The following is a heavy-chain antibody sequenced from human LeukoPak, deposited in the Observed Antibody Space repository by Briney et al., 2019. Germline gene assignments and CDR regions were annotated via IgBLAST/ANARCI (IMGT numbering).Heavy chain of an antibody. Sequence: GESLKISCKICGYRLTNNWIGWVRQVPGKGLEWMGLIYPGDSDTRYSPFFQGQVTFSVDASISTAYLQLSGLRASDTAIYSCVRFGLTSSLDYWGQGTLVTVSS. J-gene: IGHJ4*02. CDR2: IYPGDSDT. V-gene: IGHV5-51*01. CDR3: VRFGLTSSLDY. CDR1: GYRLTNNW. D-gene: IGHD6-13*01.